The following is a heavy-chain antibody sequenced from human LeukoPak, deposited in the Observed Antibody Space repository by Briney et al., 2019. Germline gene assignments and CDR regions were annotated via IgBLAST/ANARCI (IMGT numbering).Heavy chain of an antibody. CDR2: IYPGDCDT. CDR1: GYSFTNYW. D-gene: IGHD2-8*01. J-gene: IGHJ4*02. Sequence: GESLKISCKTSGYSFTNYWIGWVRQMPGKGLEWMGIIYPGDCDTRYSPSFQGQVTISADKSISTAYLQWSSLKASDTAMYYCARLPPVNGVDYWGQGTLVTVSS. CDR3: ARLPPVNGVDY. V-gene: IGHV5-51*01.